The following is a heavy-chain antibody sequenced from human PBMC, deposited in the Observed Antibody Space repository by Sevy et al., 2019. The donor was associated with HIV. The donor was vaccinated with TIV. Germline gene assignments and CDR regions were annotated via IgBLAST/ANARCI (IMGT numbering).Heavy chain of an antibody. CDR1: RLTLSSYW. CDR3: VASNSWEDY. V-gene: IGHV3-74*01. D-gene: IGHD2-2*01. Sequence: GGSLRLSCAAPRLTLSSYWMHWVRQAPGKGLVWVSGVNSDGNSTTYADSVKGQFTISRDNAKNTLSLQMNSLRVEDTAVYHCVASNSWEDYWGQGTLGTVSS. J-gene: IGHJ4*02. CDR2: VNSDGNST.